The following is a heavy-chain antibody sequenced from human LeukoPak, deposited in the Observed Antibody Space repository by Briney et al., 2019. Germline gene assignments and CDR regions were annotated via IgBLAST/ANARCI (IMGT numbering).Heavy chain of an antibody. CDR3: VKVAGYSYGYFDY. V-gene: IGHV3-9*01. J-gene: IGHJ4*02. CDR2: ISWNSGDI. Sequence: GGSLRLSCAASGFTFDDCAMHWVRQAPGKGLEWVSGISWNSGDIGYADSVKGRFTISRDNAKNSLYLQMNSLRTEDTALYYCVKVAGYSYGYFDYWGQGTLVTVSS. D-gene: IGHD5-18*01. CDR1: GFTFDDCA.